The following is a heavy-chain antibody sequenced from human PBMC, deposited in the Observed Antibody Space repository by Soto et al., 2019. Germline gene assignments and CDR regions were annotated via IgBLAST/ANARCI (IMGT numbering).Heavy chain of an antibody. CDR2: ISAYNGNT. Sequence: GASVKVSCKASGYTFTSYGISWVRQAPGQGLEWMGWISAYNGNTNYAQKLQGRVTMTTDTSTSTAYMELRSLRSDDTAVYYCARGPKYCYDSSGYGFYWGQGTLVTVSS. D-gene: IGHD3-22*01. CDR1: GYTFTSYG. CDR3: ARGPKYCYDSSGYGFY. V-gene: IGHV1-18*01. J-gene: IGHJ4*02.